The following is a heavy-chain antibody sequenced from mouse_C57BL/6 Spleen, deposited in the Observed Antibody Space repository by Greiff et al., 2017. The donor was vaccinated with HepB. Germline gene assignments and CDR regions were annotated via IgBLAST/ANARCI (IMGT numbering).Heavy chain of an antibody. CDR1: GYTFTSYT. CDR2: INPSSGYT. Sequence: VRLQQSGAELARPGASVKMSCKASGYTFTSYTMHWVKQRPGQGLEWIGYINPSSGYTKYNQKFKDKATLTADKSSSTAYMQLSSLTSEDSAVYYCARSIGERGRDDWGQGTTLTVSS. V-gene: IGHV1-4*01. J-gene: IGHJ2*01. D-gene: IGHD4-1*01. CDR3: ARSIGERGRDD.